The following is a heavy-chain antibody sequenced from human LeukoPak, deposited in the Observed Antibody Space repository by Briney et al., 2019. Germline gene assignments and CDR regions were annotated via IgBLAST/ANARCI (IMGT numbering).Heavy chain of an antibody. V-gene: IGHV1-46*02. J-gene: IGHJ6*02. CDR2: INPSGGST. Sequence: ASVKVSCKASGYTFNSYYMHWVRQAPGQGLEWMGIINPSGGSTSYAQKFQGRVTMTRDTSTSTVYMELSSLRSEDTAVYYCARDLSHYGSGSLGPYGMDVWGQGTTVTVSS. CDR3: ARDLSHYGSGSLGPYGMDV. CDR1: GYTFNSYY. D-gene: IGHD3-10*01.